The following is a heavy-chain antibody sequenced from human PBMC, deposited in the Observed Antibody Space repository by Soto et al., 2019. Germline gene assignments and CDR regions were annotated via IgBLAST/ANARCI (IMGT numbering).Heavy chain of an antibody. Sequence: QVQLEESGPGLVKPSETLSLTCTVSGDSISGGGCSWTRIRQTAGEGLEWIGYMFHTGRDQYNPSIRSRVTISVDDSTNQFSLNMSSMSAADTARYYCARTCGGRGYHHDWGQGMMVTVSS. CDR1: GDSISGGGCS. V-gene: IGHV4-31*03. D-gene: IGHD2-21*01. J-gene: IGHJ4*02. CDR2: MFHTGRD. CDR3: ARTCGGRGYHHD.